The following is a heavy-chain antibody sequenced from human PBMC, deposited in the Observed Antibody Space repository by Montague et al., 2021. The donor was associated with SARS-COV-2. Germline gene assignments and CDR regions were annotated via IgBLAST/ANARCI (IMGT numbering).Heavy chain of an antibody. Sequence: TLSLTCAVYGGSLSGYYWAWIRQTPAKGLEWIGEINHSGSTNYNPSLKSRLTISVDTSKKQFSLKLNSMTAADTAVYYCARGADYDFWSGFLRYKWFDPWGLGTPVTVSS. J-gene: IGHJ5*02. CDR2: INHSGST. D-gene: IGHD3-3*01. CDR3: ARGADYDFWSGFLRYKWFDP. CDR1: GGSLSGYY. V-gene: IGHV4-34*01.